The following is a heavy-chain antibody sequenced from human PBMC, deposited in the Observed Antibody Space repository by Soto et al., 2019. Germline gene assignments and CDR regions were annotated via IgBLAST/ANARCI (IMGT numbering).Heavy chain of an antibody. CDR2: INYSGGT. CDR3: ARYAGSSWFDY. V-gene: IGHV4-59*01. J-gene: IGHJ4*02. CDR1: VGSISTYY. D-gene: IGHD6-13*01. Sequence: SETLSLTCTVSVGSISTYYGSWIRQPPGKGLEWIGYINYSGGTNYNPSLKSRVTMSLDTSKNQFPLKLRSVTAADTAVFYCARYAGSSWFDYWGQGTLVTVSS.